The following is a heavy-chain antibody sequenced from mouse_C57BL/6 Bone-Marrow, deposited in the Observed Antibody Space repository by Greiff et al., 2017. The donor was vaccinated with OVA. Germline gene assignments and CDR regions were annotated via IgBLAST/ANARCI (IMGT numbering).Heavy chain of an antibody. CDR1: GYTFTSYW. Sequence: VQLQQPGAELVKPGASVKLSCKASGYTFTSYWMQWVKQRPGQGLEWIGEIDPSDSYTNYNQQFKGKATLTVDTSSSTAYMQLSSLTSEDSAVYYCARDYYSNYGGFAYWGQGTLVTVSA. V-gene: IGHV1-50*01. CDR2: IDPSDSYT. D-gene: IGHD2-5*01. J-gene: IGHJ3*01. CDR3: ARDYYSNYGGFAY.